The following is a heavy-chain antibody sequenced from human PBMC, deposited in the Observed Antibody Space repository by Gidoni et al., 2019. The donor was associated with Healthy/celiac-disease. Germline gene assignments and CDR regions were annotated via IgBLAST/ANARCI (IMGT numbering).Heavy chain of an antibody. CDR3: ARAHVDTAMENYYEPWGDFDY. D-gene: IGHD5-18*01. CDR2: IIPIFGTA. V-gene: IGHV1-69*01. CDR1: GGTFSSYA. J-gene: IGHJ4*02. Sequence: QVQLVQSGAEVKQPGSSVEVSCKASGGTFSSYAISWVRQAPGQGLEWMGGIIPIFGTANAAQKFQGRVTITADESTSTAYMELSSLRSEDTAVYYCARAHVDTAMENYYEPWGDFDYWGQGTLVTVSS.